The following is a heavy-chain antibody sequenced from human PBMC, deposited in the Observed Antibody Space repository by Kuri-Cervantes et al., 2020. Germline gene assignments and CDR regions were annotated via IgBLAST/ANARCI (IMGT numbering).Heavy chain of an antibody. V-gene: IGHV4-61*01. D-gene: IGHD3-3*01. J-gene: IGHJ4*02. CDR3: ARGGGFSNFWSTYYEGSNYFDY. CDR1: GGSVSSGSYY. Sequence: SETLSLTCTVSGGSVSSGSYYWSWIRQPPGKGLEWIGYIYYSGNTNYNPSLKSRVTISVDTSKNQFSLKLSSVTAADTAVYYCARGGGFSNFWSTYYEGSNYFDYWGQGTLVTVSS. CDR2: IYYSGNT.